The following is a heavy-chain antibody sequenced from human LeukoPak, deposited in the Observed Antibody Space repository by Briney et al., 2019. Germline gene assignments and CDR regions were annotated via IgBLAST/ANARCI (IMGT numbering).Heavy chain of an antibody. V-gene: IGHV4-39*01. CDR2: ISYSGRT. CDR1: GGSISSSYYY. Sequence: SQTLSLTCTVSGGSISSSYYYWGWIRQPPGKGLDWIGTISYSGRTYYNPSIKSRVTISIDTSTNQFSLKLSSVTAPDTAVYYCARHEDRNWYFDHWGQGSLVIVSS. J-gene: IGHJ4*02. CDR3: ARHEDRNWYFDH. D-gene: IGHD1-1*01.